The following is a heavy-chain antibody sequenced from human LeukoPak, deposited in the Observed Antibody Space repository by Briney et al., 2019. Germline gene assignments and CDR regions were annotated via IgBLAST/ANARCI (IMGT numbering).Heavy chain of an antibody. CDR2: IYYSGST. CDR3: ARHGRRMVRGNYYFDY. CDR1: GGSISSYY. D-gene: IGHD3-10*01. V-gene: IGHV4-59*05. Sequence: SETLSLTCTVSGGSISSYYWSWIRQPPGKGLDWIGSIYYSGSTYYNPSLKSRVTISVDTSKNQFSLKLTSATAADTAVYYCARHGRRMVRGNYYFDYWGQGTLVTVSS. J-gene: IGHJ4*02.